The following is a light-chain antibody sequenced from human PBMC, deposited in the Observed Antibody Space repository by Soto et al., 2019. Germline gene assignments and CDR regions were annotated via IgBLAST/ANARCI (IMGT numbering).Light chain of an antibody. V-gene: IGKV3-11*01. CDR1: QNVEGY. CDR2: DAS. Sequence: DIVLTQSPAILSLSPGESATLSCRASQNVEGYLAWYQQKPGQAPRLLIYDASNRATGIPARLSGSGSGTDFTLTITSLEPEDFAVYYCQQRKSWPPLTFGQGTRLEIK. CDR3: QQRKSWPPLT. J-gene: IGKJ5*01.